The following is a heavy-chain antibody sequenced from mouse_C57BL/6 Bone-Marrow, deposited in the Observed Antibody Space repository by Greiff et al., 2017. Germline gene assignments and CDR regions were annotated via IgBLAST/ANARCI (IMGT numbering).Heavy chain of an antibody. V-gene: IGHV1-59*01. J-gene: IGHJ1*03. D-gene: IGHD1-1*01. CDR1: GYTFTSYW. CDR3: ARADYYGSSYWYFDV. Sequence: QVQLQQPGAELVRPGTSVKLSCKASGYTFTSYWMHWVKQRPGQGLEWIGVIDPSDSYTNYNQKFKGQATLTVDPSSSTAYMQLSSLTSEDSAVYYCARADYYGSSYWYFDVWGTGTTVTVSS. CDR2: IDPSDSYT.